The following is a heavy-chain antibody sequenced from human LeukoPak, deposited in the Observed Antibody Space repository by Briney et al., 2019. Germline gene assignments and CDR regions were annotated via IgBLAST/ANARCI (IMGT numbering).Heavy chain of an antibody. CDR3: ARGTSWYYGMDV. CDR1: GFTFSSYW. V-gene: IGHV3-74*01. CDR2: INSDGSST. Sequence: GGSLRLSCAASGFTFSSYWMHWVRQAPGKGLAWVSRINSDGSSTSYADSVKGRFTISRDNAKNTLYLQMNSLRAEDTAVYYCARGTSWYYGMDVWGQGTTVTVSS. J-gene: IGHJ6*02.